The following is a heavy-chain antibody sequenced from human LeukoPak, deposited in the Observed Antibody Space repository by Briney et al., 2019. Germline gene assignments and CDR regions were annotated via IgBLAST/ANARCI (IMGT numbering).Heavy chain of an antibody. CDR3: ARPGGSTTSYNWFDP. V-gene: IGHV4-39*07. Sequence: PSETLSLTCTVSGGSLDSSSYYWGWIRQPPGKGLEWIASIHYNGNTYYNPSLKSRVTISVDTSKNQFSLKLTSVTAADTAIYYCARPGGSTTSYNWFDPWGQGTLVTVSS. J-gene: IGHJ5*02. CDR2: IHYNGNT. CDR1: GGSLDSSSYY. D-gene: IGHD3-16*01.